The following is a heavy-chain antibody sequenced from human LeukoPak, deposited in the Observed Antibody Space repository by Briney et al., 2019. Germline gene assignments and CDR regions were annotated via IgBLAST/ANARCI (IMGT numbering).Heavy chain of an antibody. CDR3: AKDATPGNSIWDHLAS. D-gene: IGHD1-7*01. Sequence: PGGSLRLSCAASGFTFHICAMSWVRQAPGKGLEWVASIGSTDIYYADSVKGRFTVSRDNSQDTLYLQLNSLRAEDTAVYYCAKDATPGNSIWDHLASWGQGALVTVSS. V-gene: IGHV3-23*01. CDR2: IGSTDI. J-gene: IGHJ4*02. CDR1: GFTFHICA.